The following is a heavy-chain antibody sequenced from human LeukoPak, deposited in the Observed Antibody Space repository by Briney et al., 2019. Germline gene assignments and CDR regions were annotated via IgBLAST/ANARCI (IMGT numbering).Heavy chain of an antibody. CDR2: ISYDGSNK. CDR1: GFTFSSYA. Sequence: GGSLRLSCAASGFTFSSYAMHWVRQAPGKGLEWVAVISYDGSNKYYADSVKGRFTISGDNSKNTLYLQMNSLRAEDTAVYYCARGGFVDTAMVLYYWGQGTLVTVSS. CDR3: ARGGFVDTAMVLYY. D-gene: IGHD5-18*01. J-gene: IGHJ4*02. V-gene: IGHV3-30-3*01.